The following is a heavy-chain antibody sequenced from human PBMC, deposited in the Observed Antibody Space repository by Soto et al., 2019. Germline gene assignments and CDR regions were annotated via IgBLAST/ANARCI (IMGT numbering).Heavy chain of an antibody. CDR3: ASEFGGYGGNSFDY. CDR1: GFTFDSYD. D-gene: IGHD3-16*01. Sequence: LDSGGHLVQPGGSLRLSCAASGFTFDSYDMSWVRQAPGKGLEGVSTISASAGSTHYADSVKGRFTISSDTSKNTLYLQMNSLRAEDTAVYYCASEFGGYGGNSFDYWGQGTLVTVSS. V-gene: IGHV3-23*01. CDR2: ISASAGST. J-gene: IGHJ4*02.